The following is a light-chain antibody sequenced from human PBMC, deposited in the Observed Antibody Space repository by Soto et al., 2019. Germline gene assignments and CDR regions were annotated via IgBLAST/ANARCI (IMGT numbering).Light chain of an antibody. CDR2: GAS. V-gene: IGKV3-15*01. CDR1: QSISSN. J-gene: IGKJ1*01. CDR3: QKYHNWPPWT. Sequence: EIVMTHSPATLAVSPGERANLSCGASQSISSNVAWYQQKPCRAPRLLIYGASTRATGIPARFSGSGPGTEFTLTITSLQSEDVAVYYCQKYHNWPPWTFGPGTKVDIK.